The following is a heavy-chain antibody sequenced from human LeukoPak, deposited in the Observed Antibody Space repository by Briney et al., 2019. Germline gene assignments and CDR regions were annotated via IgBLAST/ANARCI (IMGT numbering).Heavy chain of an antibody. D-gene: IGHD6-13*01. V-gene: IGHV3-7*01. CDR1: GFSFSKCW. CDR2: ISQDGSQK. Sequence: PGGSLRLSCAASGFSFSKCWMNWVRQAPGKGLEWVATISQDGSQKYLADFVKGRFTISRDNARNSLYLQMTSLRGDDTAVYYCVRSKVVAEAGKSWFDPWGQGTRVTVTS. CDR3: VRSKVVAEAGKSWFDP. J-gene: IGHJ5*01.